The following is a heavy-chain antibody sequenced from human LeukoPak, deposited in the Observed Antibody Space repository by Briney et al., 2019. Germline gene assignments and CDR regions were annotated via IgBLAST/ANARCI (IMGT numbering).Heavy chain of an antibody. J-gene: IGHJ4*02. V-gene: IGHV1-69*04. CDR3: ARDLELGEPLDY. Sequence: GSSVKVSCKASGGTFSSYTISWVRRAPGQGLEWMGRIIPILGIANYAQKFQGRVTITADKSTSTAYMELSCLRSEDTAVYYCARDLELGEPLDYWGQGTLVTVSS. CDR1: GGTFSSYT. D-gene: IGHD3-16*01. CDR2: IIPILGIA.